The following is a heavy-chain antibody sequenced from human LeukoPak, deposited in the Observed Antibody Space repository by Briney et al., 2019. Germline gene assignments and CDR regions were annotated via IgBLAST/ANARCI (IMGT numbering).Heavy chain of an antibody. D-gene: IGHD1-1*01. J-gene: IGHJ4*02. Sequence: GGTLRLSCAASGFTFSNYAVTWVRQAPGKGLEWVSTITNGAGATYYADSVKGRFTISRDNSKNTLYLQMNSLRAEDTAVYYCAKDAGGTPPMQRRDYWGQGTLVTVSS. CDR2: ITNGAGAT. CDR3: AKDAGGTPPMQRRDY. CDR1: GFTFSNYA. V-gene: IGHV3-23*01.